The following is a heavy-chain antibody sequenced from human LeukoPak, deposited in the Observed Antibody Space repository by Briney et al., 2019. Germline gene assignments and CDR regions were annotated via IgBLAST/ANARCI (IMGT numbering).Heavy chain of an antibody. CDR3: ARDENPTTDYYYGMDV. D-gene: IGHD4-17*01. CDR1: GFTFSSYA. Sequence: PGGSLRLSCAASGFTFSSYAMSWVRQAPGKGLEWVSTITGSGGSTYYADSVKGRFTISRDNAKNSLYLQMNSLRAEDTAVYYCARDENPTTDYYYGMDVWGQGTTVTVSS. V-gene: IGHV3-23*01. J-gene: IGHJ6*02. CDR2: ITGSGGST.